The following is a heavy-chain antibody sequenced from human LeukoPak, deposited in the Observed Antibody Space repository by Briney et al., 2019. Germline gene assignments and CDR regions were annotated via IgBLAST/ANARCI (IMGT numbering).Heavy chain of an antibody. CDR1: GFTFSNYA. Sequence: PGGSLRLSCAASGFTFSNYAMSWVRQAPGKGLEWVSSITGSGGNTYFADSVKGRFTISRDNSKNTLYLQMSSLRAEDTAVYYCATRSLSTGTYGMDVWGQGTTVTVSS. J-gene: IGHJ6*02. V-gene: IGHV3-23*01. CDR2: ITGSGGNT. D-gene: IGHD4-17*01. CDR3: ATRSLSTGTYGMDV.